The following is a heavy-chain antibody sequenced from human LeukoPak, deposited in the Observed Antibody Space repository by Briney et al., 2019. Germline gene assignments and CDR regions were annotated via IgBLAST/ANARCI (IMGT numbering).Heavy chain of an antibody. CDR2: ISSSGDTI. J-gene: IGHJ6*04. CDR3: AELGITMIGGV. Sequence: GGSLRLSCAASGFTFSSYEMNWVRQAPGKGLEWVSYISSSGDTIHYADSVKGRFTISRDNAKNSLYLQMNSLRAEDTAVYYCAELGITMIGGVWGKGTTVTISS. V-gene: IGHV3-48*03. CDR1: GFTFSSYE. D-gene: IGHD3-10*02.